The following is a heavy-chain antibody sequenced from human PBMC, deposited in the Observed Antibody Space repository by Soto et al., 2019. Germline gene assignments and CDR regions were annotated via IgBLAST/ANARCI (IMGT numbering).Heavy chain of an antibody. CDR2: IYSGGST. CDR1: GFTVSSNY. Sequence: GGSLRLSCAASGFTVSSNYMSWVRQAPGKGLEWVSVIYSGGSTYYADSVKGRFTISRDNSKNTLYLQMNSLRAEDTAVYYCARDSTAMVALSLDYWGQGTLVTVSS. J-gene: IGHJ4*02. D-gene: IGHD5-18*01. CDR3: ARDSTAMVALSLDY. V-gene: IGHV3-66*01.